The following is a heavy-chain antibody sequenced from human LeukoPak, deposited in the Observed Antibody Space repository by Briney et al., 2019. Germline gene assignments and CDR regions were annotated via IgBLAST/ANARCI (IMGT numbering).Heavy chain of an antibody. CDR1: GGSISSYY. Sequence: SETLSLTCTVSGGSISSYYWSWIRQPPGKGLEWIGYIYYSGSTNYNPSLKSRVTISVDTSKNQFSLKLSSVTAADTAVYYCARVKNPTYFDYWGQGTLVTVSS. CDR2: IYYSGST. J-gene: IGHJ4*02. V-gene: IGHV4-59*01. CDR3: ARVKNPTYFDY.